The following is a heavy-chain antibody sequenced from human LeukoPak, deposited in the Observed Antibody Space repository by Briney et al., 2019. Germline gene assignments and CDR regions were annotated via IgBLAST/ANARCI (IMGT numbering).Heavy chain of an antibody. J-gene: IGHJ4*02. Sequence: SETLSLTCTVSGGSISSSSYYWGWIRQPPGKGLEWIGSIYYSGSTYYNPSLKSRVTISVDTSKNQFSLKLSSVTAADTAVYYCARLTTVTKGDLWFDYWGQGTLVTVSS. V-gene: IGHV4-39*07. CDR2: IYYSGST. CDR3: ARLTTVTKGDLWFDY. CDR1: GGSISSSSYY. D-gene: IGHD4-17*01.